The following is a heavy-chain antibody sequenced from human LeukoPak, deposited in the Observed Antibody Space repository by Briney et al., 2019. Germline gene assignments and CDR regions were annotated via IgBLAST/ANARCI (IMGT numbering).Heavy chain of an antibody. J-gene: IGHJ4*02. Sequence: SETLSLTCTVSGDSISSYYWSWIRQPPGKGLEWIGYIYYSGSTNYNPSLKSRVTISVDTSKNQFSLKLSSVTAADSAVYYCARRTRIAAGVYNIDFWGQGTLVTVSS. D-gene: IGHD6-25*01. V-gene: IGHV4-59*08. CDR2: IYYSGST. CDR3: ARRTRIAAGVYNIDF. CDR1: GDSISSYY.